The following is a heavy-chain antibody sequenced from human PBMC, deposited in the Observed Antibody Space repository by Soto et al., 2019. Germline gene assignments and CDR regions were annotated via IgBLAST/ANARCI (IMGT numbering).Heavy chain of an antibody. CDR1: GYSFTSYW. CDR2: IYPGDSDT. Sequence: PGESLKISCKGSGYSFTSYWIGWVRQMPGKGLEWMGIIYPGDSDTRYSPSFQGQVAISADKSISTAYLQWSSLKASDTAMYYCARLPQRVHPTKRKESPPPVTNFNVDYYYGMDVWGQGTTVTVSS. V-gene: IGHV5-51*01. J-gene: IGHJ6*02. CDR3: ARLPQRVHPTKRKESPPPVTNFNVDYYYGMDV. D-gene: IGHD3-3*01.